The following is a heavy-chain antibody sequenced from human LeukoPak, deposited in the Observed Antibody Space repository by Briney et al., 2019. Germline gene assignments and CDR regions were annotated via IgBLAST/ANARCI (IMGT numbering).Heavy chain of an antibody. CDR2: INHSGST. CDR1: GGSFSGYY. J-gene: IGHJ5*02. Sequence: SETLSLTCAVYGGSFSGYYWSWIRQPPGKGLEWIGEINHSGSTNYNPSLKSRVTISVDTSKNQFSLKLSSVTAADTAVYYCARSDYDFWSGYYTLGAHNWFDPWGQGTLVTVSS. D-gene: IGHD3-3*01. V-gene: IGHV4-34*01. CDR3: ARSDYDFWSGYYTLGAHNWFDP.